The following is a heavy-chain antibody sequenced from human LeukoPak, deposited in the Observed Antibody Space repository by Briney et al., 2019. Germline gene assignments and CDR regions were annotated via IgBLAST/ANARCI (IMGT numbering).Heavy chain of an antibody. CDR1: GGSFSGYY. V-gene: IGHV4-34*01. CDR3: ARVLGTYFDY. Sequence: KPSETLSLTCAVYGGSFSGYYWSWIHQPPGKGLEWIGEINHSGSTNYNPSLKSRVTISVDTSKNQFSLKLSSVTAADTAVYYCARVLGTYFDYWGQGTLVTVSS. CDR2: INHSGST. D-gene: IGHD7-27*01. J-gene: IGHJ4*02.